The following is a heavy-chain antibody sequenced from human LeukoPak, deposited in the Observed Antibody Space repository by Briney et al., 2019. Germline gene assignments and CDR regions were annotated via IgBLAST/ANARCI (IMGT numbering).Heavy chain of an antibody. CDR2: IYYSGST. J-gene: IGHJ6*03. V-gene: IGHV4-39*07. CDR1: GGSISSSRDY. CDR3: ARDLSEDDLPPYYYYMDV. D-gene: IGHD1-1*01. Sequence: SETLSLTCIVSGGSISSSRDYWAWIRQPPGKGLEWIANIYYSGSTYYSPSLKSRVIISVDTSKNQFSLKLSSVTAADTAVYYCARDLSEDDLPPYYYYMDVWGKGTTVTISS.